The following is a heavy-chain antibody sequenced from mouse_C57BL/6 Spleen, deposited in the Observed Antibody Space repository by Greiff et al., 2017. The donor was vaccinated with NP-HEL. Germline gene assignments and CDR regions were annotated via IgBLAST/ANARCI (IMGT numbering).Heavy chain of an antibody. V-gene: IGHV1-69*01. CDR1: GYTFTSYW. CDR3: ARHYGRSPWFAY. D-gene: IGHD1-1*01. Sequence: QVQLQQPGAELVMPGASVKLSCKASGYTFTSYWMHWVKQRPGQGLEWIGALDPSDSYTNYNQKFKGKSTLTVDKSSSTAYMQLSSLTSEDAAVYYCARHYGRSPWFAYWGQGTLVTVSA. CDR2: LDPSDSYT. J-gene: IGHJ3*01.